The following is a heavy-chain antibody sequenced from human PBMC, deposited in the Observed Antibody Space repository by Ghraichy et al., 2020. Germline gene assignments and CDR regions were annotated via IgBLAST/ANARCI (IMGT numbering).Heavy chain of an antibody. D-gene: IGHD5-18*01. CDR3: ARGGWDTAIGAPYYYYYGMDV. Sequence: SVKVSCKASGGTFSSYAISWVRQAPGQGLEWMGRIIPILGIANYAQKFQGRVTITADKSTSTAYMELSSLRSEDTAVYYCARGGWDTAIGAPYYYYYGMDVWGQGTTVTVSS. V-gene: IGHV1-69*04. J-gene: IGHJ6*02. CDR2: IIPILGIA. CDR1: GGTFSSYA.